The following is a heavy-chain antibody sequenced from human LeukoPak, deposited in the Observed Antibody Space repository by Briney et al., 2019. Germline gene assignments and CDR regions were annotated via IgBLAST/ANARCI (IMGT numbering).Heavy chain of an antibody. CDR2: INWNGGNT. CDR1: GFIFDDFG. D-gene: IGHD6-13*01. Sequence: GGSLRLSCAASGFIFDDFGLTWVRQAPGKGLEWVSGINWNGGNTGYVDSVKGRFTISRDNAKNSPYLQMNSLRAEDTALYYCARVTAAGYFYYYYMDVWGKGTTVTVSS. J-gene: IGHJ6*03. V-gene: IGHV3-20*04. CDR3: ARVTAAGYFYYYYMDV.